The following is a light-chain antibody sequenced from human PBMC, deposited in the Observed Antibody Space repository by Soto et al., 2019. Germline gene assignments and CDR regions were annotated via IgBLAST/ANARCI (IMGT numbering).Light chain of an antibody. V-gene: IGKV1-39*01. CDR3: QESYSTPST. CDR1: QSISSY. J-gene: IGKJ2*01. CDR2: AAS. Sequence: DIQMTQSPSSLSASVGDRVTITCRARQSISSYLNWFQLKPGKAPKLLIYAASTLQSGVPSRFSGSGSGTDFTLTISSLQTEDLATYYCQESYSTPSTSGQGTKLEIK.